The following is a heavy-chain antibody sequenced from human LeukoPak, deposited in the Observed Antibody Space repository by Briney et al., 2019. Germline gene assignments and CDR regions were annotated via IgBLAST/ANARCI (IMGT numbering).Heavy chain of an antibody. J-gene: IGHJ6*02. V-gene: IGHV1-69*02. CDR2: IIPILGIA. Sequence: AASVKVSCKASGGTFSSYTISWVRQAPGQGLEWMGRIIPILGIANYAQKFQGRVTITADKSTSTAYMELSSLRSEDTAVYYCARLGYSGSYLSYYGMDVWGQGTTVTVSS. CDR1: GGTFSSYT. CDR3: ARLGYSGSYLSYYGMDV. D-gene: IGHD1-26*01.